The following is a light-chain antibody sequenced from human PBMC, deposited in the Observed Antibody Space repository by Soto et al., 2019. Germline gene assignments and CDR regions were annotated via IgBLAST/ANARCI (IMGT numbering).Light chain of an antibody. Sequence: QSVLTQPPSVSAAPGQKVIISCSGSSSNIGSNYVSWYQQLPGTAPKLLIYDKNERPSGIPDRFSASKSGTSATLGITGLQIGDEADYYCGAWDHSLNVGVFGGGTKLTVL. J-gene: IGLJ3*02. CDR1: SSNIGSNY. V-gene: IGLV1-51*01. CDR2: DKN. CDR3: GAWDHSLNVGV.